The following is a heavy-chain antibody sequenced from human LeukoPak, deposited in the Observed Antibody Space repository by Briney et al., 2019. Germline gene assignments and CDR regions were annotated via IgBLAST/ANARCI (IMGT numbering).Heavy chain of an antibody. D-gene: IGHD3-10*01. CDR3: AKSRRSGKDSLDY. CDR2: VSGIGDNT. J-gene: IGHJ4*02. CDR1: GFTFTSYA. V-gene: IGHV3-23*01. Sequence: GGSLRLSCAGSGFTFTSYALSWVRQAPGKGLEWVATVSGIGDNTHYADSVKGRFTISRDNSKNTLYLQMNSLRAEDTAVYYCAKSRRSGKDSLDYWGQGTLVTVSS.